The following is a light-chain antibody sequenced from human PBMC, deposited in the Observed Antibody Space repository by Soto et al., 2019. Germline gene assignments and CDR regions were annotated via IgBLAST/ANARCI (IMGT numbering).Light chain of an antibody. J-gene: IGKJ3*01. Sequence: EIVLTQSPGTLSLSPGERATLSCRASQSVSSSYLAWYQQKPGQAPRLLIYGASSRATGIPDRFSGSGSGTDFTLTISRLEPEDFAVYYCQSTFGPGTKVDIK. CDR2: GAS. V-gene: IGKV3-20*01. CDR1: QSVSSSY. CDR3: QST.